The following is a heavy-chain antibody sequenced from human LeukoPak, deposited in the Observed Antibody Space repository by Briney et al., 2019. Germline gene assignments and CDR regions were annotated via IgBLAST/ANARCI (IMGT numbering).Heavy chain of an antibody. V-gene: IGHV4-34*01. D-gene: IGHD3-3*01. CDR1: GFTFSSYW. Sequence: GSLRLSCAASGFTFSSYWMSWIRQPPGKGLEWIGEINHSGSTNYNPSLKSRVTISVDTSKNQFSLKLSSVTAADTAVYYCARRRYYDFWSGYLGPDAFDIWGQGTMVTVSS. CDR2: INHSGST. CDR3: ARRRYYDFWSGYLGPDAFDI. J-gene: IGHJ3*02.